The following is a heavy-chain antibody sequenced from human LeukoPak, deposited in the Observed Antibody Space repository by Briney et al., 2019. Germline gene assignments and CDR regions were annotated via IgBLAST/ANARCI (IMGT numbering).Heavy chain of an antibody. Sequence: GRSLRLSCAASGFTFSSYAMHWVRQAPGKGLEVVAVISYDGSNKYYADSVKGRFTISRDNSKNTLYLQMNSLRAEDTAVYYCARGGDIVVVPAAIGWFDPWGQGTLVTVSS. V-gene: IGHV3-30-3*01. D-gene: IGHD2-2*01. CDR1: GFTFSSYA. CDR2: ISYDGSNK. J-gene: IGHJ5*02. CDR3: ARGGDIVVVPAAIGWFDP.